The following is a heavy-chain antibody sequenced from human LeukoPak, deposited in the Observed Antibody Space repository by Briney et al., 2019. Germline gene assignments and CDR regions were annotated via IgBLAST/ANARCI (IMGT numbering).Heavy chain of an antibody. V-gene: IGHV3-74*01. D-gene: IGHD3-16*01. Sequence: PGGSLRLSCAASAFTLSSYWMHWARQAPGKGLVWVSHINSDGSRTDYADSVKGRFTVSRDNAKNTVYLQMNSLRAEDTAVYYCARGNPLGHLWGQGALVTVSS. J-gene: IGHJ5*02. CDR3: ARGNPLGHL. CDR1: AFTLSSYW. CDR2: INSDGSRT.